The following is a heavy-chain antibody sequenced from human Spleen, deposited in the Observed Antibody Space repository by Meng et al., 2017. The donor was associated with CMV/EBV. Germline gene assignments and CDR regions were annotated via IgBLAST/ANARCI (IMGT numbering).Heavy chain of an antibody. CDR1: CYTFTSYG. CDR2: ISPYNGNT. J-gene: IGHJ6*02. D-gene: IGHD5-12*01. Sequence: ASVKVSCKASCYTFTSYGISWVRQTPGQGLGWMGWISPYNGNTNYAKKLQCRVTMTTDTSTSTAYMVLRSLRSDDTAVYYCARGGPNGYEQNYYYGMDVWGQGTTVTVSS. CDR3: ARGGPNGYEQNYYYGMDV. V-gene: IGHV1-18*01.